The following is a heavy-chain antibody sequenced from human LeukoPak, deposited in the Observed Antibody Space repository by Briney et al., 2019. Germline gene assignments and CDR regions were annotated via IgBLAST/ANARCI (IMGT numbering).Heavy chain of an antibody. CDR2: INHSGST. Sequence: NSSETLSLTCAVYGGSFSGYYWGWTRQPPGKGLEWIGEINHSGSTNYNPSLKSRVTISVDTSKNQFSLKLSSVTAADTAVYYCARGLGSVGATQAAFDIWGQGTMVTVSS. CDR3: ARGLGSVGATQAAFDI. CDR1: GGSFSGYY. J-gene: IGHJ3*02. V-gene: IGHV4-34*01. D-gene: IGHD1-26*01.